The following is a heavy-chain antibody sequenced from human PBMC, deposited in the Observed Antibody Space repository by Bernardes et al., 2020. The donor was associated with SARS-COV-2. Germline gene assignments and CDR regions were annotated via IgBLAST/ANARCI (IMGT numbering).Heavy chain of an antibody. CDR3: ARGMKVERRSNYFDY. V-gene: IGHV3-7*04. Sequence: GGSLRLSCAASGFTFSSYWMSWVRQAPGKGLEWVANIKQDGSEKYYVDSVKGRFTISRDNAKNSLYLQMNSLRAEDTAVYYCARGMKVERRSNYFDYWGQGTLVTVSS. J-gene: IGHJ4*02. CDR1: GFTFSSYW. CDR2: IKQDGSEK. D-gene: IGHD1-1*01.